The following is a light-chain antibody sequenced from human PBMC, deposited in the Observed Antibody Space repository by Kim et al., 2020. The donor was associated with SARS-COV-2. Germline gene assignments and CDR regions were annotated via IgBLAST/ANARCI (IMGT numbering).Light chain of an antibody. CDR2: YDD. Sequence: SYELTQPPSVSVAPGKTATITCGGNNIGSENVHWYQQQPGQAPVLVIHYDDGRPSGIPDRFSGSKSGNTATLTIIRVEAGDEAAYYFPVWDRSSDQVLFG. CDR1: NIGSEN. CDR3: PVWDRSSDQVL. V-gene: IGLV3-21*04. J-gene: IGLJ1*01.